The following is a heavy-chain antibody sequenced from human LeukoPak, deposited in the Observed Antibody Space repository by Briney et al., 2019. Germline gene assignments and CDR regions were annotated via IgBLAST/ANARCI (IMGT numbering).Heavy chain of an antibody. CDR2: IYYSGST. CDR1: GGSISSYY. V-gene: IGHV4-59*01. D-gene: IGHD2-15*01. Sequence: PSETLSLTCTASGGSISSYYWSWIRQPPGKGLEWIGYIYYSGSTNYNPSLKSRVTISVDTSKNQFSLKLSSVTAADTAVYYCARVYCSGGSCYGYFDYWGQGTLVTVSS. CDR3: ARVYCSGGSCYGYFDY. J-gene: IGHJ4*02.